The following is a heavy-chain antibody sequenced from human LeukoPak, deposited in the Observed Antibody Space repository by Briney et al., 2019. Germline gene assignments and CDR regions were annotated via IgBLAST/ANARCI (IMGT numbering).Heavy chain of an antibody. V-gene: IGHV3-30-3*01. D-gene: IGHD3-10*01. J-gene: IGHJ4*02. CDR2: ISYDGSNK. CDR1: GFTFSSYA. CDR3: ARDTTFGELVEYYFDY. Sequence: SGGSLRLSCAASGFTFSSYAMHWVRQAPGKGLEWVAVISYDGSNKYYADSVKGRFTISRDNSKNTLYLQMNSLRAEDTAVYYCARDTTFGELVEYYFDYWGQGTLVTVSS.